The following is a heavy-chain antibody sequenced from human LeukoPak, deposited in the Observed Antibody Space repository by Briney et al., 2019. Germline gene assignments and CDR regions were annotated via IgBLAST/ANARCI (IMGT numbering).Heavy chain of an antibody. V-gene: IGHV4-59*01. Sequence: SETLSLTCTVSGGSISSYYWSWIRQPPEKGLEWIGYIYYSGSTNYNPSLKSRVTISVDTSKNQFSLKLSSVTAADTAVYYCARDLGGIAVAVNAFDIWGQGTMVTVSS. J-gene: IGHJ3*02. CDR3: ARDLGGIAVAVNAFDI. CDR2: IYYSGST. D-gene: IGHD6-19*01. CDR1: GGSISSYY.